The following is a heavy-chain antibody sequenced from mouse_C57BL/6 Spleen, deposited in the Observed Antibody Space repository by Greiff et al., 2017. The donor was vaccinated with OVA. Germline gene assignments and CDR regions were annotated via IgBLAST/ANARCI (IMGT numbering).Heavy chain of an antibody. CDR3: AGQGHAMDY. V-gene: IGHV5-12*01. Sequence: DVKLVESGGGLVQPGGSLKLSCAASGFTFSDYYMYWVRQTPEKRLEWVAYISNGGGSTYYPDTVKGRFTISRDNAKNTLYLQMSRLKSEDTAMYYCAGQGHAMDYWGQGASVTVSS. CDR2: ISNGGGST. J-gene: IGHJ4*01. CDR1: GFTFSDYY.